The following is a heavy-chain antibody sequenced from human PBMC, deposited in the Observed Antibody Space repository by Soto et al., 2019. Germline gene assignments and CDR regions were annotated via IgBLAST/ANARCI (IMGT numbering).Heavy chain of an antibody. J-gene: IGHJ4*02. CDR2: INAGNGNT. D-gene: IGHD2-15*01. CDR1: GYTFTSYA. Sequence: ASVKVSCKASGYTFTSYAMHWVRQAPGQRLEWMGWINAGNGNTKYSQKFQGRVTITRDTSASTAYMELSSLRSEDTAVYYWGRVFSGRNFYLEYGRGGGCNFFDYGGQGTLVPAPS. CDR3: GRVFSGRNFYLEYGRGGGCNFFDY. V-gene: IGHV1-3*01.